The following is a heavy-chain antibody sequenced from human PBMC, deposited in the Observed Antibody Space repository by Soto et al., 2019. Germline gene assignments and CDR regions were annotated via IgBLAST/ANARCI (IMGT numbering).Heavy chain of an antibody. CDR1: GFTFGDYA. V-gene: IGHV3-49*04. CDR3: TRDPRWLQGRSDY. Sequence: HPGGSLRLSCTASGFTFGDYAMSWVRQAPGKGLEWVGFIRSKAYGGTTEYAASVKGRFTISRDDSKSIAYLQMNSLKTEDTAVYYCTRDPRWLQGRSDYWGQGTLVTVSS. D-gene: IGHD5-12*01. J-gene: IGHJ4*02. CDR2: IRSKAYGGTT.